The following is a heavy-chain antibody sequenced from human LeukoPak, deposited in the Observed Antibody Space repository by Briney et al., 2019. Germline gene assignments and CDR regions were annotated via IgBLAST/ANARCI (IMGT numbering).Heavy chain of an antibody. V-gene: IGHV4-31*03. CDR1: GGSISSGGYY. CDR3: ARGLYSYGTKAYFDY. D-gene: IGHD5-18*01. Sequence: PSETLSLTCTVSGGSISSGGYYWSWIRQHPGKGLEWIGYIYYSGSTYYNPSLKSRVTISVDTSKNQFSLKLSSVTAADTAVYYCARGLYSYGTKAYFDYWGQGTLVTVSS. J-gene: IGHJ4*02. CDR2: IYYSGST.